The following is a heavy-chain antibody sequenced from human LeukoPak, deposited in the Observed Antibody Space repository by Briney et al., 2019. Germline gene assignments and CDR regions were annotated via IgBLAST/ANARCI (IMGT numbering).Heavy chain of an antibody. CDR3: ASASSHRIAAGGDY. CDR2: INSDGSSR. V-gene: IGHV3-74*01. CDR1: GFTFSSYW. D-gene: IGHD6-13*01. Sequence: PGGSLRLSCTASGFTFSSYWMHWVRQAPGKELVWVSRINSDGSSRNYADSVKGRFTISRDNAKNTVYLQMNSLRAEDTAVYYCASASSHRIAAGGDYWGQGTLVTVSS. J-gene: IGHJ4*02.